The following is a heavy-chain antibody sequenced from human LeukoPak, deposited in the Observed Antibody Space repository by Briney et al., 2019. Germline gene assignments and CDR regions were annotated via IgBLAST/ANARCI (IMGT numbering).Heavy chain of an antibody. CDR2: IYHTGST. CDR1: GGPFTTYY. D-gene: IGHD5-24*01. CDR3: ARHPSGRMWLQQGGWFDP. Sequence: SETLSLTCAVYGGPFTTYYWSWIRQPPGKGLEWIGDIYHTGSTTYNPSLKSRVTISVDTSKNQFSLKLSSVTAADTAVYYCARHPSGRMWLQQGGWFDPWGQGTLVTVSS. J-gene: IGHJ5*02. V-gene: IGHV4-34*01.